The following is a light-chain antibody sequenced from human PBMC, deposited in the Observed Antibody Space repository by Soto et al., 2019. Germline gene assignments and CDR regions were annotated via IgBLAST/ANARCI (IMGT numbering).Light chain of an antibody. CDR2: EVT. V-gene: IGLV2-14*01. CDR1: SSDVGAYNY. Sequence: QSLLTQPASVSGSPGQSITISCTGTSSDVGAYNYVSWYQKHAGKAPKLIIFEVTYRPSEVSNRFSGSKSGNTASLSISGLQADDEAEYYCCSHTSSTTYLFGTWTKVTVL. J-gene: IGLJ1*01. CDR3: CSHTSSTTYL.